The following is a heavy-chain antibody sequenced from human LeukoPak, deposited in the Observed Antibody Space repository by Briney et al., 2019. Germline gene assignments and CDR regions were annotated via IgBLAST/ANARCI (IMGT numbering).Heavy chain of an antibody. D-gene: IGHD5-12*01. CDR1: RFTFSSHA. Sequence: GGSLRLSCAVSRFTFSSHAMSWVRQAPGKGLEWVSAISGGGGSTYSADSVKGRFTVSRDNSKNTLYLQMNSLRAEDTAVYYCAIHPDIVATYIDCWGQGTLVTVSS. V-gene: IGHV3-23*01. CDR3: AIHPDIVATYIDC. CDR2: ISGGGGST. J-gene: IGHJ4*02.